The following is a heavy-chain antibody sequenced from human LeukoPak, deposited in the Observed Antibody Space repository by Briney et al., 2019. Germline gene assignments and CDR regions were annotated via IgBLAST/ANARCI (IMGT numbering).Heavy chain of an antibody. Sequence: SETLSLTCTVSGFSISSGYYWGWIRQPPGKGLEWIGSIYHGGSTYYNPSLKSRVTISVDTSKNQFSLKLSSVTAADTAVYYCARKRATFDYWGQGTLVTVSS. CDR1: GFSISSGYY. V-gene: IGHV4-38-2*02. J-gene: IGHJ4*02. CDR3: ARKRATFDY. CDR2: IYHGGST.